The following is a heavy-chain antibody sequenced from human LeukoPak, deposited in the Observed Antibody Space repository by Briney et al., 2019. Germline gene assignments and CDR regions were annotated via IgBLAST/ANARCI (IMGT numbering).Heavy chain of an antibody. D-gene: IGHD3-16*02. J-gene: IGHJ4*02. CDR2: INHSGST. Sequence: PSETLSLTCAVYGGSFSGYYWSWIRQPPGKGLEWIGEINHSGSTNYNLSLKSRVTISVDTSKNQFSLKLSSVTAADTAVYYCARDNYDYVWGSYQNFDYWGQGTLVTVSS. CDR1: GGSFSGYY. V-gene: IGHV4-34*01. CDR3: ARDNYDYVWGSYQNFDY.